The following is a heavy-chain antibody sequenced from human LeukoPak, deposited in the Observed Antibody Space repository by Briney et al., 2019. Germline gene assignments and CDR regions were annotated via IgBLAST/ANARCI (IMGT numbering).Heavy chain of an antibody. CDR1: GYTFSSYY. CDR3: ARGSFGGGDY. D-gene: IGHD3-10*01. V-gene: IGHV1-46*01. J-gene: IGHJ4*02. CDR2: ISPSGGST. Sequence: GASVKVSCKASGYTFSSYYMHWVRQGPGQGLEWMGMISPSGGSTTYAQKFQGRVTMTRDTSTSTVSMDLTSLRSEDTAVYYCARGSFGGGDYWGQGTLVTVSS.